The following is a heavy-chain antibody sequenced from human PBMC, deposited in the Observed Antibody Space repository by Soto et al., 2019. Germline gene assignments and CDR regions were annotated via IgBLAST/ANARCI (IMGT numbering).Heavy chain of an antibody. V-gene: IGHV4-34*01. CDR2: INHSGRT. CDR3: ARDGTWFGPIYGMDV. J-gene: IGHJ6*02. Sequence: SETLSLTCAVYGGSFSGYYWSWIRQPPGKGLEWIGEINHSGRTNYNPSLKSRVTISADTSKNQFSLRLSSVTAADTAVYYCARDGTWFGPIYGMDVWGQGTTVTVSS. CDR1: GGSFSGYY. D-gene: IGHD3-10*01.